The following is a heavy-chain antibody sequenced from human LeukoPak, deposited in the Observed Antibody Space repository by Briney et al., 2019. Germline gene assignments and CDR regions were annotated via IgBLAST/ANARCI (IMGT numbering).Heavy chain of an antibody. D-gene: IGHD4-11*01. CDR3: ALVFYSHYGLGF. J-gene: IGHJ4*02. Sequence: GESLKISCKASGYTFTTSWIGWVRQMPGKGLGWMGFIYPSDSDTRYSPSFQGQVTISADKSITTAFLQWSSVKASDTAMYYCALVFYSHYGLGFWGQGTLVTVSS. CDR2: IYPSDSDT. CDR1: GYTFTTSW. V-gene: IGHV5-51*01.